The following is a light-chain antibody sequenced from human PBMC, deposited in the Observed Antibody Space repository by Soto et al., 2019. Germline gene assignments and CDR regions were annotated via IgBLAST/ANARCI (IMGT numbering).Light chain of an antibody. CDR1: QDINNW. CDR3: QQAKDFPWT. V-gene: IGKV1-12*01. J-gene: IGKJ1*01. Sequence: DIQMTQSPSSVSASVGDGVTLTCRASQDINNWLAWYQQKPGKAPKLLIYSASSVQRGGPSRFSGSGSGTDFTLTISSLQPEDFATYYCQQAKDFPWTFGHGTRVEI. CDR2: SAS.